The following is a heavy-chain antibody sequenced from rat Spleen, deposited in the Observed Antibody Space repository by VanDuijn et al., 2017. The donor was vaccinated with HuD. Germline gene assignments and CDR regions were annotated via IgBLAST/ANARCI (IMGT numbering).Heavy chain of an antibody. CDR3: RSSGDY. V-gene: IGHV2-34*01. J-gene: IGHJ2*01. D-gene: IGHD4-3*01. CDR2: MWYDGDT. CDR1: GFSLTSYS. Sequence: QVQLKESGPGLVQPSETLSLTCTVSGFSLTSYSVSWVRQPSGKGPEWLGRMWYDGDTAYNSALKSRLSINRDTSKNQVFLKMNSLQTEDTAMYFCRSSGDYWGQGIMVTVSS.